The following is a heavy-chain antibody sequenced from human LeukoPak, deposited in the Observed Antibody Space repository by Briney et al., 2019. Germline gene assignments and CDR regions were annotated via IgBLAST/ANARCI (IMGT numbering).Heavy chain of an antibody. CDR2: INPNSGGT. Sequence: GASVKVSCKASGYTFTGYYMHWVRQAPGQGLEWMGWINPNSGGTNYAQKFQGRVTMTRDTSISTAYMELSRLRSDDTAVYYCARDGRLGYCSSTSCYYSGDFDHWGQGTLVTVSS. CDR3: ARDGRLGYCSSTSCYYSGDFDH. V-gene: IGHV1-2*02. J-gene: IGHJ5*02. D-gene: IGHD2-2*01. CDR1: GYTFTGYY.